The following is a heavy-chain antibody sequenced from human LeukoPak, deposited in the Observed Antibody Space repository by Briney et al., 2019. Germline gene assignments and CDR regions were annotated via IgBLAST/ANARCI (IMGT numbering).Heavy chain of an antibody. CDR1: GGSFSGYY. J-gene: IGHJ4*02. D-gene: IGHD3-10*01. Sequence: SETLSLTCAVYGGSFSGYYWSWIRQPPGKGLEWIGEINHSGSTNYNPSLKSRVTISVDTSKNQFSLKLSSVTAADTAVYYYARTEMVRGVITTFDYWGQGTLVTVSS. CDR3: ARTEMVRGVITTFDY. V-gene: IGHV4-34*01. CDR2: INHSGST.